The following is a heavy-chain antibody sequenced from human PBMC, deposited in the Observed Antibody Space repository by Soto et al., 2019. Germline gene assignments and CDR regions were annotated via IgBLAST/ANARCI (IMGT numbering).Heavy chain of an antibody. V-gene: IGHV4-31*03. CDR2: IYYSVST. J-gene: IGHJ4*02. D-gene: IGHD1-26*01. Sequence: TSETLSLTCTVSGGSISSGGYYWSWIRQHPGKGLEWIGYIYYSVSTYYNPSLKSRVTISVDTSKNQFSLKLSSVTAADTAVYYCARAELVGATDYWGQGTLVTSPQ. CDR3: ARAELVGATDY. CDR1: GGSISSGGYY.